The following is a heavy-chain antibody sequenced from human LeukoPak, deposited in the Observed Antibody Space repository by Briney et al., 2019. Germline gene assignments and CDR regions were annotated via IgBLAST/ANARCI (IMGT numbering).Heavy chain of an antibody. CDR2: INPNSGGT. D-gene: IGHD3-3*01. CDR3: ARDPGHYDFWSGYTYYYYYYMDV. Sequence: ASVKVSCKASGYTFTGYYMHWVRQAPGQGLEWMGWINPNSGGTNYAQKFQGRVTMTRDTSISTAYMELSRLRSDDTAVYYCARDPGHYDFWSGYTYYYYYYMDVWGKGTTVTVSS. CDR1: GYTFTGYY. V-gene: IGHV1-2*02. J-gene: IGHJ6*03.